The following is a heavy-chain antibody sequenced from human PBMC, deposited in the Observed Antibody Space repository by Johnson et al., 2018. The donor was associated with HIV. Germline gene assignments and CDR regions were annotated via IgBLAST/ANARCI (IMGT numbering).Heavy chain of an antibody. CDR1: VFTFRSYG. D-gene: IGHD3-9*01. CDR2: ISFDGSNK. V-gene: IGHV3-30*19. Sequence: QEQLVESGGGVVQPGGSLRLSCGSSVFTFRSYGMHWVRQAPGKGLEGVAVISFDGSNKYYADSVKGRFTISRDNSKNTLYLQMNSLRAEDTAVYYCAKDGIDRERIRYFDWLLLNAFDIWGQGTMVTVSS. J-gene: IGHJ3*02. CDR3: AKDGIDRERIRYFDWLLLNAFDI.